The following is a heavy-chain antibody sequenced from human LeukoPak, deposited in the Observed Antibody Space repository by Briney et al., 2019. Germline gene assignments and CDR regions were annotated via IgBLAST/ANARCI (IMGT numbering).Heavy chain of an antibody. J-gene: IGHJ5*02. CDR3: ARDVARTDWFDP. CDR1: GFSFSAGY. V-gene: IGHV3-7*04. D-gene: IGHD2-15*01. Sequence: GGSLRLSCAASGFSFSAGYMSWVRQAAGKGLEWVANINPDGSAQYYVDAMKGRFTISRDNAKNSLYLQMNSLRAEDTAVYYCARDVARTDWFDPWGQGTLVTVSS. CDR2: INPDGSAQ.